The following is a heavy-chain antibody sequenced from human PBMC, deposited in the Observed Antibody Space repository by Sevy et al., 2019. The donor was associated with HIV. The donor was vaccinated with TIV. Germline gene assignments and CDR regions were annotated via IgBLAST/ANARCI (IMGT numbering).Heavy chain of an antibody. CDR1: GASISSYY. J-gene: IGHJ6*02. CDR3: ARSLADYYDGMDV. V-gene: IGHV4-59*01. Sequence: SETLSLTCTVSGASISSYYWSWIRQPPGKGLEWVGYIYYNGRTNYNPSLKSRVTISVDTSKNQFSLKWISVTAADTAVYYCARSLADYYDGMDVWGQGTTVTVSS. CDR2: IYYNGRT.